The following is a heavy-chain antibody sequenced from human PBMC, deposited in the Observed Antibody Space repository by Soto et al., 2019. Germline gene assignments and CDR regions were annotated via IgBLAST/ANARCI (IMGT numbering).Heavy chain of an antibody. V-gene: IGHV6-1*01. CDR2: TCFRSYWCN. Sequence: SQTLSLTCAISGDTVSSNSDAWNWFRQSPSRDLEWLRRTCFRSYWCNDCVLSVKRRITINPDTSKNQFSLQLNSVPPQDTAVYYCARGTSPLAYWGRGTVVTVS. J-gene: IGHJ4*02. CDR3: ARGTSPLAY. D-gene: IGHD3-16*01. CDR1: GDTVSSNSDA.